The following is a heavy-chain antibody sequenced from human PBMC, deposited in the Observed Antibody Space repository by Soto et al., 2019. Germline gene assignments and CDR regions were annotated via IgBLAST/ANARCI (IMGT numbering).Heavy chain of an antibody. D-gene: IGHD3-22*01. CDR2: ISYDGSNK. Sequence: ESGGGVVQPGRSLRLSCAASGFTFSSYGMHWVRQAPGKGLEWVAVISYDGSNKYYADSVKGRFTISRDNSKNTLYLQMNSLRAEDTAVYYCATSPAGGSSGYYYGLYYWGQGTLVTVSS. CDR1: GFTFSSYG. V-gene: IGHV3-30*03. CDR3: ATSPAGGSSGYYYGLYY. J-gene: IGHJ4*02.